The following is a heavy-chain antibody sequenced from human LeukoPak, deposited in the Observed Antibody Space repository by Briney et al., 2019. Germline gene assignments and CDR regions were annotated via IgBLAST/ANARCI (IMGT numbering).Heavy chain of an antibody. V-gene: IGHV4-59*01. D-gene: IGHD1-26*01. CDR3: ARSSGSYYSPSAFDI. CDR2: IYYSGTT. Sequence: SETLSLTCTVSGGSISSYYWSWIRQPPGKGLEWIGYIYYSGTTNYNPSLKSRVTISVDTSKNQFSLKLSSVTAADTAVYYCARSSGSYYSPSAFDIWGQGTMVTVSS. CDR1: GGSISSYY. J-gene: IGHJ3*02.